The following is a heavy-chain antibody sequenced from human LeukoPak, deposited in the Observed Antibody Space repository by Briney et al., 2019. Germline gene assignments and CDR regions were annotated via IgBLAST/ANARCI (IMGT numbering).Heavy chain of an antibody. Sequence: GGSLRLSCAASGFTFDDYGMSWVRQAPGKGLEWVSGINWNGGSTGYADSVKGRFTISRDNAKNSLYLQMNSLRAEDTALYYCARDRPPGYCSSTSCYELDYWGQGTLVTVSS. CDR3: ARDRPPGYCSSTSCYELDY. J-gene: IGHJ4*02. CDR1: GFTFDDYG. CDR2: INWNGGST. D-gene: IGHD2-2*01. V-gene: IGHV3-20*04.